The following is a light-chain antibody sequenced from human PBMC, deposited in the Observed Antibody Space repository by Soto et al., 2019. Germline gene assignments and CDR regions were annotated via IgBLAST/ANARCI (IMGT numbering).Light chain of an antibody. V-gene: IGKV3-20*01. CDR2: GAS. J-gene: IGKJ2*01. CDR1: HIVNYNY. CDR3: QQFQTSPYT. Sequence: ELVLSQSPGNLSLSPGERATLSCRASHIVNYNYLAWYQQKPGQAPSLLIYGASSRPTGIPDRFSGSGSGTDFTLTISGLEHEDFAVYYCQQFQTSPYTFGQGTKLEIK.